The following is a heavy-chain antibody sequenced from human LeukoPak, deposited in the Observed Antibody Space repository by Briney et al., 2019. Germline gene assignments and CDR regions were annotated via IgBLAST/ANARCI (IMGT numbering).Heavy chain of an antibody. D-gene: IGHD3-22*01. CDR1: GGSISSYY. V-gene: IGHV4-4*07. J-gene: IGHJ4*02. CDR3: ARNTYYYDSSGYWADY. Sequence: SETLSLTCTVSGGSISSYYWSWIRQPAGKGLEWIGRIYTSGSTNYNPSLKSRVTMSVDTSKNQFSLKLSSVTAADTAVYYCARNTYYYDSSGYWADYWGQGTLVTVSS. CDR2: IYTSGST.